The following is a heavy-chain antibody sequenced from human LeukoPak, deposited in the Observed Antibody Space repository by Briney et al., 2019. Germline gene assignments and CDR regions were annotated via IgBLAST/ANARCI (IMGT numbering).Heavy chain of an antibody. CDR3: VTGSTRFDVYNRYFFDY. CDR1: GFSFSTYD. CDR2: FRGSGGNT. J-gene: IGHJ4*02. V-gene: IGHV3-23*01. Sequence: GGSLRLSCAASGFSFSTYDMSWVRQAPGKGLEWVSDFRGSGGNTYYADSVKGRFTISRDNSKNTLYLQMSNLRVNDTSIYDCVTGSTRFDVYNRYFFDYEGWGHVVTV. D-gene: IGHD5-24*01.